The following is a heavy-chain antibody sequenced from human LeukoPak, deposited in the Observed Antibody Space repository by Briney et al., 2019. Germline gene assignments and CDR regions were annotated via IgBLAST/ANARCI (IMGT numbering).Heavy chain of an antibody. V-gene: IGHV3-64*01. CDR1: GFTFSSYA. CDR3: ARVVRRTNGVCYPCYYYYMDV. D-gene: IGHD2-8*01. CDR2: ISSNGGST. Sequence: PGGSLRLSCAASGFTFSSYAMHWVRQAPGKGLEYVSAISSNGGSTYYANSVKGRFTISRDNSKNTLYLQMGSLRAEDMAVYYCARVVRRTNGVCYPCYYYYMDVWGKGTTVTVSS. J-gene: IGHJ6*03.